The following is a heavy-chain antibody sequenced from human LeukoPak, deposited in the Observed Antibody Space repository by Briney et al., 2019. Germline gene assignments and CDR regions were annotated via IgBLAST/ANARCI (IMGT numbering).Heavy chain of an antibody. V-gene: IGHV3-48*02. D-gene: IGHD2-15*01. CDR3: ARDVSGGSCYLGCWFDP. CDR2: FRSSSSTI. Sequence: GGSLRLLCAAWGLPFSRYSMHWVRQAPGKGLEWVSYFRSSSSTISYADSVKGRFTISRDNDKSSLYLQMNSLRDEDTAVYYCARDVSGGSCYLGCWFDPWGQGTLVTVSS. J-gene: IGHJ5*02. CDR1: GLPFSRYS.